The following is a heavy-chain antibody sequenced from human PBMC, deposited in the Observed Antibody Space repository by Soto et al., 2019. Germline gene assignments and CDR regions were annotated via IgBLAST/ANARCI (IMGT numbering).Heavy chain of an antibody. V-gene: IGHV4-39*01. CDR2: IYYSGST. CDR3: ARRLHCGGDCYSFDY. D-gene: IGHD2-21*02. Sequence: SLTCTVSGGSISSSSYYWGWIRQPPGKGLEWIGSIYYSGSTYYNPSLKSRVTISVDTSKNQFSLKLSSVTAADTAVYYCARRLHCGGDCYSFDYWGQGTLVTVSS. CDR1: GGSISSSSYY. J-gene: IGHJ4*02.